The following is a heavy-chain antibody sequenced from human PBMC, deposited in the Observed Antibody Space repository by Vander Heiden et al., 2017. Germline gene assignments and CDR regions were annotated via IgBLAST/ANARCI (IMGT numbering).Heavy chain of an antibody. CDR1: GYSFTSYW. D-gene: IGHD2-21*02. Sequence: EVPLVQPGAEVKKPGESLKISCKGSGYSFTSYWLGWVRQMPGKGLEWMGIIYPGDSDTRYSPSFQGQVTISADKSISTAYLQWSSLKASDTAMYYWARLRGGTRLVVTATLDYWGQGTLVTVSS. CDR2: IYPGDSDT. J-gene: IGHJ4*02. CDR3: ARLRGGTRLVVTATLDY. V-gene: IGHV5-51*01.